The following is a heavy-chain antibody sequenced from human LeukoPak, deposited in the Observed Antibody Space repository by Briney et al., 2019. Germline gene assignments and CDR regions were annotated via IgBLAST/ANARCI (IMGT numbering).Heavy chain of an antibody. J-gene: IGHJ4*02. D-gene: IGHD7-27*01. CDR3: ARAVSGDRGDY. Sequence: TGGSLRLSCAASGFTVSSNYMSCVRQAPGKGLEWVSVIYSGGSTYYADSVKGRFTISRDNSKNTLYLQMNSLRAEDTAVYYCARAVSGDRGDYWGQGTLVTVSS. V-gene: IGHV3-66*01. CDR1: GFTVSSNY. CDR2: IYSGGST.